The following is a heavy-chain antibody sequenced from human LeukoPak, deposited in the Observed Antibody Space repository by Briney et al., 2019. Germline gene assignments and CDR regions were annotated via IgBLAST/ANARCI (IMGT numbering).Heavy chain of an antibody. CDR1: GGSISSGSYY. D-gene: IGHD5-18*01. J-gene: IGHJ4*02. CDR3: SGDTAAFDY. CDR2: IYTSGST. Sequence: SQTLSLTCTVSGGSISSGSYYWSWIRQPAGKGLEWIGRIYTSGSTNYNPSLKSRVTISVDTFKNQFSLKLSSVTAADTAVYYCSGDTAAFDYWGQGALVTVSS. V-gene: IGHV4-61*02.